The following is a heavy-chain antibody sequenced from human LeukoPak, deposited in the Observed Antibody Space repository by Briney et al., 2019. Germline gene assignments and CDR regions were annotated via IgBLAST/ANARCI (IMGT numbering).Heavy chain of an antibody. CDR3: ARTYYYDSSGYHDAFDI. CDR1: GGSISSYY. J-gene: IGHJ3*02. CDR2: IYYSGST. Sequence: SETLSLTCTVSGGSISSYYWSWIRQPPGKGLEWIGYIYYSGSTNYNPSLKSRVTISVDTSKNQFSLKLSSVTAADTVVHYCARTYYYDSSGYHDAFDIWGQGTMVTVSS. V-gene: IGHV4-59*01. D-gene: IGHD3-22*01.